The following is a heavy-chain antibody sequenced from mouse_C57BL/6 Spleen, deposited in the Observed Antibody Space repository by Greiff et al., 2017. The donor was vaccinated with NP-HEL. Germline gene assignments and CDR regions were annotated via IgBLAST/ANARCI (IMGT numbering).Heavy chain of an antibody. D-gene: IGHD4-1*01. Sequence: EVKLQESGPGLVKPSQSLSLTCSVTGYSITSGYYWNWIRQFPGNKLEWMGYISYDGSNNYNPSLKNRISITRDTSKNQFFLKLNSVTTEDTATYYCAKLVYAMDYWGQGTSVTVSS. CDR3: AKLVYAMDY. CDR2: ISYDGSN. CDR1: GYSITSGYY. J-gene: IGHJ4*01. V-gene: IGHV3-6*01.